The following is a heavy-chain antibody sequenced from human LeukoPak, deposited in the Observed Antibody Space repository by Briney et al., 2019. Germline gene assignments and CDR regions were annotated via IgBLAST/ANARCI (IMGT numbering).Heavy chain of an antibody. V-gene: IGHV4-39*07. CDR2: IYYCGST. D-gene: IGHD6-6*01. CDR1: VGSGKSRNYC. CDR3: ARYSSSDGY. Sequence: SDPLTLPCCICVGSGKSRNYCGRRILKHPGKGLEWIGSIYYCGSTVYSPSLKSRVTISVDTSKNQFSLKLSSVTAADTAVYYCARYSSSDGYWGQGTLVTVSS. J-gene: IGHJ4*02.